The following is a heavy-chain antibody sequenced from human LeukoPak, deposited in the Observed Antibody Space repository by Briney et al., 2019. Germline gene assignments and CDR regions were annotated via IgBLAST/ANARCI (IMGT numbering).Heavy chain of an antibody. CDR1: GFSLSTSGVG. Sequence: SGPTLVKPTQTLTLTCTFSGFSLSTSGVGVGWIRQPPGKALEWLALIYWNDDKRYSPSLKSRLTITKDTSKNQVVLTMTNMDPVDTATYYCAHQLLKRRYYDSSGDAFDIWGQGTMVTVSS. D-gene: IGHD3-22*01. CDR2: IYWNDDK. J-gene: IGHJ3*02. CDR3: AHQLLKRRYYDSSGDAFDI. V-gene: IGHV2-5*01.